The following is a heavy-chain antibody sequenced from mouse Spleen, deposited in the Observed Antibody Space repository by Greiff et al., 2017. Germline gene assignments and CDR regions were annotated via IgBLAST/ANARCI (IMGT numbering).Heavy chain of an antibody. Sequence: EVKLVESGGGLVKLGGSLKLSCAASGFTFSSYAMSWVRQTPEKRLEWVATISSGGGNTYYPDSVKGRFTISRDNAKNTLYLQMSSLKSEDTAMYYCARHRLVWSYYYAMDYWGQGTSVTVSS. D-gene: IGHD2-10*02. V-gene: IGHV5-9*04. CDR2: ISSGGGNT. CDR3: ARHRLVWSYYYAMDY. J-gene: IGHJ4*01. CDR1: GFTFSSYA.